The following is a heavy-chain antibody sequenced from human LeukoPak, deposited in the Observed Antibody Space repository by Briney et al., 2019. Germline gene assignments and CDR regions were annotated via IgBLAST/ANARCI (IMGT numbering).Heavy chain of an antibody. Sequence: SETLSLTCTVSGGSISSYYWSWIRQPAGKGLEWIGRIYTSGSTNYNPSLRSRVTMSVDTSKNQFSLKLSSVTAADTAVYYCAGDITGTSCFDYWGQGTLVTVSS. J-gene: IGHJ4*02. CDR1: GGSISSYY. CDR2: IYTSGST. CDR3: AGDITGTSCFDY. V-gene: IGHV4-4*07. D-gene: IGHD1-7*01.